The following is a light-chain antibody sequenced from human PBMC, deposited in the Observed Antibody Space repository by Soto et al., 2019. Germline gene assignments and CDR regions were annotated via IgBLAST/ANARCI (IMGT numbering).Light chain of an antibody. J-gene: IGKJ2*01. Sequence: EIVLTQSPGTLSLSPGERAILSCRASQSVSSSYLAWYQQKPGQAPRLLTYGASSRATGIPDRFSGSGSGTEFTLTISRLEPEDFAVYYCQQYGSAQYTFGQGTNPEIK. CDR2: GAS. CDR3: QQYGSAQYT. CDR1: QSVSSSY. V-gene: IGKV3-20*01.